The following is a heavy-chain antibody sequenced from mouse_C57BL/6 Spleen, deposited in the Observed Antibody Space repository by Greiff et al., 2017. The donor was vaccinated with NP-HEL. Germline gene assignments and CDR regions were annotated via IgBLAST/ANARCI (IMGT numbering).Heavy chain of an antibody. CDR1: GFNIKNTY. CDR2: IDPANGNT. V-gene: IGHV14-3*01. D-gene: IGHD2-4*01. J-gene: IGHJ4*01. Sequence: EVQVVESVAELVRPGASVKLSCTASGFNIKNTYMHWVKQRPEQGLEWIGRIDPANGNTKYAPKFQGKATITADTSSNTAYLQLSSLTSEDTAVYCCARWEDLITKAMDYWGQGTSVTVSS. CDR3: ARWEDLITKAMDY.